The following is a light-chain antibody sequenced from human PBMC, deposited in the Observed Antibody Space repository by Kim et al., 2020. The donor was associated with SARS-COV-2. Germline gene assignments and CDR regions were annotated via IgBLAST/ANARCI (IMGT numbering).Light chain of an antibody. CDR2: LNSDGSH. V-gene: IGLV4-69*01. Sequence: IKLTCTLSSGNSSYAIAWHQQQPEKGPRYLMKLNSDGSHRKGDGIPDRFSVSSSGAERYLTISSLQSEDEADYYCQAWDTAVQGVFGGGTQLTVL. CDR1: SGNSSYA. CDR3: QAWDTAVQGV. J-gene: IGLJ3*02.